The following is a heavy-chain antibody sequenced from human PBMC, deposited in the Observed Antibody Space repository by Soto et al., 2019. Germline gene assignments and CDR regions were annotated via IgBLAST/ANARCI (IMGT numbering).Heavy chain of an antibody. CDR2: IYYSGST. V-gene: IGHV4-39*01. Sequence: PSETLSLTCTVSGGSISSSSYYWGWIRQPPGKGLEWIGSIYYSGSTYYNPSLKSRVTISVDTSKNQFSLKLSSVTAADTAVYYCARLPDGDTSTNYYYYMDVWGKGTTVTVSS. CDR3: ARLPDGDTSTNYYYYMDV. D-gene: IGHD4-17*01. J-gene: IGHJ6*03. CDR1: GGSISSSSYY.